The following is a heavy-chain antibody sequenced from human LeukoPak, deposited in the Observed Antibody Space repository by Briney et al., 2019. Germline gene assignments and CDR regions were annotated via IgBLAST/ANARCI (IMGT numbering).Heavy chain of an antibody. CDR1: GFTFSSYA. CDR2: ISGSGGST. V-gene: IGHV3-23*01. J-gene: IGHJ3*02. Sequence: GGSLRLSCAASGFTFSSYAMSWVRQAPGKGLEWVSAISGSGGSTYYADSVKGRFTISRDNSKNTLYLQMNSLRAEDTAVYYCARERYYGSGSPHDAFDIWGQGTMVTVSS. D-gene: IGHD3-10*01. CDR3: ARERYYGSGSPHDAFDI.